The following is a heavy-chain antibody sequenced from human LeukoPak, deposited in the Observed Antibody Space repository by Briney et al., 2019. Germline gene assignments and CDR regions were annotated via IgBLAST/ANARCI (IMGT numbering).Heavy chain of an antibody. CDR3: ARDPMADFDY. CDR2: ISNDGRNK. V-gene: IGHV3-30*04. CDR1: GFTFSTYA. D-gene: IGHD2-8*01. Sequence: HSGGSLRLSCAASGFTFSTYAMHWVRQAPGKGLEWVAVISNDGRNKIYADSVKGRFTISIDNSKNTLFLQMNSLRTEDTAVYYCARDPMADFDYWGQGSLVTVSS. J-gene: IGHJ4*02.